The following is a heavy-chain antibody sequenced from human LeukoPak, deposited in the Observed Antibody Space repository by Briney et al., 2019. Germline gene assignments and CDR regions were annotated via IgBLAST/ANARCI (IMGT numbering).Heavy chain of an antibody. V-gene: IGHV4-38-2*02. CDR3: ARVRSRDGYSNRGLFDY. CDR1: GYSISSGYY. Sequence: PSETLSLTCTVSGYSISSGYYWGWIRQPPGKGLEWIGSIYHSGSTYYNPSLKSRVTISVDTSKNQFSLKLSSVTAADTAVYYCARVRSRDGYSNRGLFDYWGQGTLVTVSS. CDR2: IYHSGST. J-gene: IGHJ4*02. D-gene: IGHD5-24*01.